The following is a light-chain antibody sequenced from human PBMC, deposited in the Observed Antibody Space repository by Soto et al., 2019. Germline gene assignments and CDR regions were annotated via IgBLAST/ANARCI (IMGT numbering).Light chain of an antibody. Sequence: QSALTQPPSASGSPGQSVTISCTGTSSDVGGYNYVSWYQQYPGRAPKLMIYEVTKRPSGVPDRFSESKSGNTASLTVSGLQAEDEADYYCSSYAASNNFYFVFGGGTKLTVL. J-gene: IGLJ3*02. CDR1: SSDVGGYNY. V-gene: IGLV2-8*01. CDR3: SSYAASNNFYFV. CDR2: EVT.